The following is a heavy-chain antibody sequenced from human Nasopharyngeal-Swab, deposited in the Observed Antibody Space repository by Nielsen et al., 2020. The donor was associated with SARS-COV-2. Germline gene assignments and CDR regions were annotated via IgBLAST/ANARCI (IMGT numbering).Heavy chain of an antibody. J-gene: IGHJ4*02. D-gene: IGHD1-1*01. CDR2: NHRSGIT. CDR1: GFTFSSYA. CDR3: ARGGSWKFDC. V-gene: IGHV4-4*02. Sequence: GSLRLSCAASGFTFSSYAMSWVRHPPGRGLEWIGENHRSGITNYNTSLKSRVTVSIDKAKNQFSLKLNSVTAADTAVYYCARGGSWKFDCWGQGTLVTVSA.